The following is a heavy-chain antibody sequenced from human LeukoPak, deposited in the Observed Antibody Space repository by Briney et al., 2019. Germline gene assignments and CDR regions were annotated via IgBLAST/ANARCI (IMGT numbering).Heavy chain of an antibody. D-gene: IGHD5-18*01. V-gene: IGHV3-30-3*01. J-gene: IGHJ6*02. Sequence: GGSLRLSCVASGFTFSTYAMHWVRQAPGKGLEWVAVILYDGNNKYYADSVKGQFTISRDNSKSTLYLQMNSLRAEDTAVYYCARGRKYSYGTYYYGLDVWGQGTTVTVCS. CDR3: ARGRKYSYGTYYYGLDV. CDR2: ILYDGNNK. CDR1: GFTFSTYA.